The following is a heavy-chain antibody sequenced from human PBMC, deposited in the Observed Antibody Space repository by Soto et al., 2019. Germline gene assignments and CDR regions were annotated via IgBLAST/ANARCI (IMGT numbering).Heavy chain of an antibody. J-gene: IGHJ3*02. CDR2: IYPGDSDT. V-gene: IGHV5-51*01. D-gene: IGHD1-26*01. CDR1: GYIFTSYW. CDR3: ESNSKWETYDLDT. Sequence: GESLKISCRCSGYIFTSYWIGWVRQMPGKGLEWMGIIYPGDSDTRYSPSFQGQVTISADKSISTAYLQWSSLKASETAMYYCESNSKWETYDLDTWGQWTMANVSS.